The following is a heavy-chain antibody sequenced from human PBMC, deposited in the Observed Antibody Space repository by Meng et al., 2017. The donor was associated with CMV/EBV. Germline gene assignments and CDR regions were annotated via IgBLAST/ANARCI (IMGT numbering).Heavy chain of an antibody. CDR3: ARTTYYYDSSGYTGGWFDP. CDR1: GXXISSSNW. Sequence: QVQLQESRPGLVKPSXXLXLTCAXXGXXISSSNWWGWIRQPPGKGLEWIGYIYYSGSIYYNPSLKSRVTMSVDTSKNQFSLKLSSVTAVDTAVYYCARTTYYYDSSGYTGGWFDPWGQGTMVTVSS. V-gene: IGHV4-28*05. J-gene: IGHJ5*02. D-gene: IGHD3-22*01. CDR2: IYYSGSI.